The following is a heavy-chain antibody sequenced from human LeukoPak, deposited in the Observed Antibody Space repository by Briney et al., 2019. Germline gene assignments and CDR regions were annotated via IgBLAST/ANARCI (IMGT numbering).Heavy chain of an antibody. CDR1: GGTFSSYA. CDR2: IIPIFGTA. J-gene: IGHJ5*02. CDR3: ARVAVAVAGTNFDP. Sequence: ASVKVSCKASGGTFSSYAIGWVRQAPGQGLEWMGGIIPIFGTANYAQKFQGRVTITADKSTSTAYMELSSLRSEDTAVYYCARVAVAVAGTNFDPWGQGTLVTVSS. V-gene: IGHV1-69*06. D-gene: IGHD6-19*01.